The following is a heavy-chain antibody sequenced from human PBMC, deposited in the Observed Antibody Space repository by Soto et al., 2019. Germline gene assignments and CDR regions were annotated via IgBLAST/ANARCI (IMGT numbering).Heavy chain of an antibody. CDR3: AKASGESYPGSRVFDF. CDR1: GFTFSSYA. J-gene: IGHJ4*02. D-gene: IGHD3-10*01. Sequence: LRLSCAASGFTFSSYAMNWVRQAPGKGLEWVSAILNTGGDTLYADSVKGRFTMSRDNFKSTLYLQMNSLRAEDAAIYYCAKASGESYPGSRVFDFWVQGTRVTISS. CDR2: ILNTGGDT. V-gene: IGHV3-23*01.